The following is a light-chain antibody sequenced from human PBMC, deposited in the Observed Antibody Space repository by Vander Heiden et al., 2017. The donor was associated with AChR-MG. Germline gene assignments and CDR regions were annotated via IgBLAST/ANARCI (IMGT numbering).Light chain of an antibody. CDR2: AAS. Sequence: DIQMTQSPSSLSASGGDRVTITCPASQSISSYLNWYQQKPGKAPKLLIYAASSLQSGVPSRFSGSGSGTDFTLTISSLQPEEFATYNCQQSYSTPLTFGGGTKVEIK. CDR3: QQSYSTPLT. V-gene: IGKV1-39*01. CDR1: QSISSY. J-gene: IGKJ4*01.